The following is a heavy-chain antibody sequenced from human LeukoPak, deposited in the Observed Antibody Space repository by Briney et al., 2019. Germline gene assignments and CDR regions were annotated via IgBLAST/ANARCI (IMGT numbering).Heavy chain of an antibody. V-gene: IGHV3-11*01. D-gene: IGHD6-6*01. Sequence: PGGSLRLSCAASAFTFSDYYISWIRQAPGKGLEWISYISSSGSTIYYADSVKGRFTISRDNARNSLYLQMNRLRAEDTAVYYCARERAIASRRPYCFDYWGQGTLVTVSS. CDR2: ISSSGSTI. CDR3: ARERAIASRRPYCFDY. CDR1: AFTFSDYY. J-gene: IGHJ4*02.